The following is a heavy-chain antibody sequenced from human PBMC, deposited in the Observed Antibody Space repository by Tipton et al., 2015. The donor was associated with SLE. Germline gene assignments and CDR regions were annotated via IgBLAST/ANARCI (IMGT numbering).Heavy chain of an antibody. CDR1: GYSISSGYY. Sequence: TLSLTCTVSGYSISSGYYWGCIRQPPGKGLEWIGYIYYSGSTNYNPSLKSRVTISVDTSKNQFSLKLSSVTAADTAVYYCASQGAVAGFDYWGQGTLGTVSS. CDR2: IYYSGST. CDR3: ASQGAVAGFDY. D-gene: IGHD6-19*01. V-gene: IGHV4-38-2*02. J-gene: IGHJ4*02.